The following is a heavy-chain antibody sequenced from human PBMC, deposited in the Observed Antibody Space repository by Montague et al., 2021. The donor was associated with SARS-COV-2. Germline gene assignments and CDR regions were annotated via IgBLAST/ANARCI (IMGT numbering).Heavy chain of an antibody. J-gene: IGHJ4*02. Sequence: SETLSLTCTISGGSISSSSYYWGWIRQPPGKGLEWIGGIYYSGSTYYNPSLKSRVTISVDTSKNQFSLKLSSVTAADTAVYYCARQRRGGLVSTPRFFDYWGQGTLVTVSS. CDR2: IYYSGST. D-gene: IGHD6-19*01. V-gene: IGHV4-39*01. CDR3: ARQRRGGLVSTPRFFDY. CDR1: GGSISSSSYY.